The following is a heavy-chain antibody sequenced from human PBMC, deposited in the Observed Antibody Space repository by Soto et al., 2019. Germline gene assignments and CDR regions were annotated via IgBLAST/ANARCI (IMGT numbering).Heavy chain of an antibody. V-gene: IGHV4-30-4*01. CDR3: AGVSEHPNYCSGRSGYSGHWFDP. CDR1: GGSISSGYYY. CDR2: IYYIGST. J-gene: IGHJ5*02. Sequence: SETLSLTCTVSGGSISSGYYYWSWIRQPPGKGLEWIGYIYYIGSTYYNPSLKSRVTISVDTYKNQFSLKLSSVTAADTAVYYWAGVSEHPNYCSGRSGYSGHWFDPWGQGTLVTVSS. D-gene: IGHD2-15*01.